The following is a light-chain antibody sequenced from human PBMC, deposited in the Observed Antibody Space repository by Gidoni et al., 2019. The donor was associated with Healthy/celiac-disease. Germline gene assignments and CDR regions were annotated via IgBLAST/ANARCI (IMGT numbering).Light chain of an antibody. CDR2: QHS. CDR1: KSGDKY. J-gene: IGLJ1*01. Sequence: SYELTPPPSVSVSPGQTASITCSGDKSGDKYACWYQQKPGQSPVLVSYQHSKRPSGIPERFSGANSGNTATLTISGTQAMDEADYYCEACYSSTGVFGTGTKVTVL. V-gene: IGLV3-1*01. CDR3: EACYSSTGV.